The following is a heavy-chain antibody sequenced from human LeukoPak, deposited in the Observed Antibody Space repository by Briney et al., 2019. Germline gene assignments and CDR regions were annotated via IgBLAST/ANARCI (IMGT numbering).Heavy chain of an antibody. CDR2: ISGSGDNT. CDR1: GFTFSSYA. J-gene: IGHJ6*01. D-gene: IGHD1-26*01. V-gene: IGHV3-23*01. CDR3: SKMKGHPLPKYYMNV. Sequence: GGSLRLSCAASGFTFSSYAMSWVRQAPGKGLEWVSAISGSGDNTLYADSVKGRFTISRDNSKNTLYLEMNSLRAEDTAIYYWSKMKGHPLPKYYMNVWGQGTTVTVSS.